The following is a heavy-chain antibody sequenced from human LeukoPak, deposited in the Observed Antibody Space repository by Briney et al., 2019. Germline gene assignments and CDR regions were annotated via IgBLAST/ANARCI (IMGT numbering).Heavy chain of an antibody. CDR2: IYPGDSDT. CDR3: TRHSHYYGSGSYDF. D-gene: IGHD3-10*01. Sequence: GESLQISCQGSGYSFSTYWIGWVRPLPGKGLEWMGIIYPGDSDTRYRPSLQGQVTISADKSINTAYLQWSSLKTSDTAMHYCTRHSHYYGSGSYDFWGQGTLVTVSS. V-gene: IGHV5-51*01. J-gene: IGHJ4*02. CDR1: GYSFSTYW.